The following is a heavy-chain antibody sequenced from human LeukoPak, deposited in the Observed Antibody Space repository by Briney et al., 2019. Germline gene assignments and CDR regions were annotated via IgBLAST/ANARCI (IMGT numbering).Heavy chain of an antibody. J-gene: IGHJ5*02. V-gene: IGHV2-26*01. CDR3: ARIVLGSEENDWFDP. D-gene: IGHD2-21*01. CDR1: GFSLSNSKMG. CDR2: IFSNDEK. Sequence: ESGPVLLKPTETLTLTCTVSGFSLSNSKMGVSWIRERPGKALEWLAHIFSNDEKSYSTSLNNRLTISKDTSKSQVVLTMTNMDPVDTATYYCARIVLGSEENDWFDPRGQGTLVTVSS.